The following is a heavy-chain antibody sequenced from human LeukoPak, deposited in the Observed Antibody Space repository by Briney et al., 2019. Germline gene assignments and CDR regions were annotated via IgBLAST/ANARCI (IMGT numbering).Heavy chain of an antibody. J-gene: IGHJ4*02. V-gene: IGHV3-21*01. CDR1: GFTFSYYS. D-gene: IGHD3-10*01. CDR2: ISSSSSYI. Sequence: GGSLRLSCAASGFTFSYYSMNWVRQAPGKGLEWVSSISSSSSYIYYADSAKGRFTISRDNADNSLYLQMNSLRAEDTAVYYCARVWFGEPSPDYWGQGTLVTVSS. CDR3: ARVWFGEPSPDY.